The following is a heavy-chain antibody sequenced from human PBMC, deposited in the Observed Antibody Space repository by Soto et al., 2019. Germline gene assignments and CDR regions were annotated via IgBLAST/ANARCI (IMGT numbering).Heavy chain of an antibody. D-gene: IGHD2-2*01. Sequence: GALSLSCAASGFTFSSYAMSWVRQAPGKGLEWVSAISGSGGSTYYADSVKGRFTISRDNSKNTLYLQMNSLRAEDTAVYYCAKAEGDRGCSSTSCYFLAYFDYWGQGTLVTVSS. CDR3: AKAEGDRGCSSTSCYFLAYFDY. CDR2: ISGSGGST. V-gene: IGHV3-23*01. J-gene: IGHJ4*02. CDR1: GFTFSSYA.